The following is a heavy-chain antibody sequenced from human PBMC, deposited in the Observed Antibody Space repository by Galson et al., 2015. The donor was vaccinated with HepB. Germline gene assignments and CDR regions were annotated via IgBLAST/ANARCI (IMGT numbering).Heavy chain of an antibody. V-gene: IGHV3-48*01. CDR3: ARPSSSSPLGY. CDR2: ISSSSSAI. Sequence: SLRLSCAASGFTFSTYSMNWVRQAPGKGLEWVSYISSSSSAIYYADSVKGRFTISRDNAKNSLYLQMNSLRVEDTAVYYCARPSSSSPLGYWGQGTLVTVSS. J-gene: IGHJ4*02. CDR1: GFTFSTYS. D-gene: IGHD2-2*01.